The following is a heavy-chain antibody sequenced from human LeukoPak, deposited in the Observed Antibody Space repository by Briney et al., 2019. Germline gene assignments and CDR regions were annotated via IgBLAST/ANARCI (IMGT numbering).Heavy chain of an antibody. V-gene: IGHV1-18*01. D-gene: IGHD5-12*01. Sequence: ASVKVSCKASGYTFSSYVIAWVRQAPGQGLEWMGWISGYNGNTNYAQKLQGRVSMTTDTSTTTAYMELRSLTSDDTALYYCARSSLRTITAGPFDYWGQGTLVTVSS. CDR1: GYTFSSYV. CDR3: ARSSLRTITAGPFDY. J-gene: IGHJ4*02. CDR2: ISGYNGNT.